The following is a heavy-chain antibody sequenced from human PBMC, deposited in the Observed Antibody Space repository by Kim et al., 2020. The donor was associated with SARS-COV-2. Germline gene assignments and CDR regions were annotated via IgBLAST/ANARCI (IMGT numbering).Heavy chain of an antibody. D-gene: IGHD2-2*01. CDR2: IYYSGST. CDR3: ARALYCSSTSCYFYYYYYGMDV. Sequence: SETLSLTCTVSGGSISSGGYYWSWIRQHPGKGLEWIGYIYYSGSTYYNPSLKSRVTISVDTSKNQFSLKLSSVTAADTAVYYCARALYCSSTSCYFYYYYYGMDVWGQGTTVTVSS. V-gene: IGHV4-31*03. J-gene: IGHJ6*02. CDR1: GGSISSGGYY.